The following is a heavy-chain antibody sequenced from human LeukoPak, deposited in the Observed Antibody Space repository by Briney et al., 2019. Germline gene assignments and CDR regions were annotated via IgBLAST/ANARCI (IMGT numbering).Heavy chain of an antibody. J-gene: IGHJ4*02. Sequence: ASVKASCKASGYSFTNYDINWVRQATGQGLEWMGWMNPDSGKTGYAQKFQGRVTMTRATSTSTVCMELSSLRSEDTAVYYCAREESRSGVDNWGQGTLVTVSS. CDR3: AREESRSGVDN. CDR1: GYSFTNYD. CDR2: MNPDSGKT. D-gene: IGHD6-19*01. V-gene: IGHV1-8*01.